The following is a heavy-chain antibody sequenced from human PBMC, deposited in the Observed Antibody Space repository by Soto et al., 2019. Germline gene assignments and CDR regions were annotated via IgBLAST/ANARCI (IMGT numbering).Heavy chain of an antibody. CDR1: GFPFDDFA. CDR3: SWAGRHEQSNFTLY. D-gene: IGHD1-1*01. CDR2: VRNATYQETP. J-gene: IGHJ4*02. V-gene: IGHV3-49*04. Sequence: GGSLRLSCTGSGFPFDDFAINWVRQAPGKGLEWVGLVRNATYQETPEYAAAVKGRLTISRDTSNGKAYLQMSRLKIESSAVCDRSWAGRHEQSNFTLYWGQGTPVTVSS.